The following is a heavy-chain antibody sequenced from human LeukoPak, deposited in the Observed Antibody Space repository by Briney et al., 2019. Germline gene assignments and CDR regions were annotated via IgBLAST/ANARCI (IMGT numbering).Heavy chain of an antibody. CDR3: ARVPGIAAAGTSLLDY. V-gene: IGHV3-11*01. CDR1: GFTFSDYY. Sequence: GGSLRLSCAASGFTFSDYYMSWIRQAPGKGLEWVSYISSSGSTIHYADSVKGRFTISRDNAKNSLYLQMNSLRAEDTAVYYCARVPGIAAAGTSLLDYWGQGTLVTVSS. J-gene: IGHJ4*02. D-gene: IGHD6-13*01. CDR2: ISSSGSTI.